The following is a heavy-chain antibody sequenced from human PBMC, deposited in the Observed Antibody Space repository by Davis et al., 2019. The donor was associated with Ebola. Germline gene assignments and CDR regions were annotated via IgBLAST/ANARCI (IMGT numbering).Heavy chain of an antibody. Sequence: ASVKVSCRASGYTFTSYYMHWVRQAPGQGLEWMGIMNPSGGSTSYAQKFQGRVTMTRDTSTSTVYMELSSLRSEDTAMYYCARDYYGSGSYSNIDYWGQGTLVTVSS. CDR2: MNPSGGST. J-gene: IGHJ4*02. CDR1: GYTFTSYY. D-gene: IGHD3-10*01. V-gene: IGHV1-46*01. CDR3: ARDYYGSGSYSNIDY.